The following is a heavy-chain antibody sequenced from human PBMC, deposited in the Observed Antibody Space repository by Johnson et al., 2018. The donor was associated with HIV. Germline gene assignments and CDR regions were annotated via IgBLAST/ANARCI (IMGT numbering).Heavy chain of an antibody. J-gene: IGHJ3*02. CDR3: ARDSTPWGGDYVGYGFDI. V-gene: IGHV3-23*04. Sequence: VQLVESGGGLVQPGGSLRLSCAASGFTFSSYAMSWVRQAPGKGLEWVSAISGSGGSTYYADSVKGRFTISRDNSTGTVYLQMNSLRVEDTAVYYCARDSTPWGGDYVGYGFDIWGQGTMVIVSS. D-gene: IGHD4-17*01. CDR1: GFTFSSYA. CDR2: ISGSGGST.